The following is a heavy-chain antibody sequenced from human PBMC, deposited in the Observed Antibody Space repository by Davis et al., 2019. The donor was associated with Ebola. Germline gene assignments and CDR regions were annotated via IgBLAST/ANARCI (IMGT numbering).Heavy chain of an antibody. V-gene: IGHV3-23*01. J-gene: IGHJ3*02. CDR3: AKADCSGGSCYGPDI. D-gene: IGHD2-15*01. CDR2: ISGSGGST. Sequence: GESLKISCAASGFTFSSYAMSWVRQAPGKGLEWVSGISGSGGSTKGRFIISRDNSKNTLYLQMNSLRAEDTAVYYCAKADCSGGSCYGPDIWGQGTMVTVSS. CDR1: GFTFSSYA.